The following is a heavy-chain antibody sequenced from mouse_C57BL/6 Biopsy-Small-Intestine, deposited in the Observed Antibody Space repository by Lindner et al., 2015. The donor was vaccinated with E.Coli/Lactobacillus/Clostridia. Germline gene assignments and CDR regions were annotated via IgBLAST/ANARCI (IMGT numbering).Heavy chain of an antibody. J-gene: IGHJ1*03. Sequence: VQLQESGAELARPGASVKMSCKASGYNFTSYTMHWVKQRPGQGLEWIGYINPSSGYTKYNQKFKDKATLTADKSSSTAYMQLSSLTSEDSAVYFCARSPSSYWYFDVWGTGNHGHRLL. CDR2: INPSSGYT. CDR1: GYNFTSYT. V-gene: IGHV1-4*01. CDR3: ARSPSSYWYFDV. D-gene: IGHD1-1*01.